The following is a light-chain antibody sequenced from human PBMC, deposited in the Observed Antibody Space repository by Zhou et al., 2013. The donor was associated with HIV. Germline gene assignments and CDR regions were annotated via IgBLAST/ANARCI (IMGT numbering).Light chain of an antibody. CDR3: QQSYRTPWS. CDR1: QSVSSN. V-gene: IGKV3-15*01. J-gene: IGKJ1*01. CDR2: GAS. Sequence: EIVMTQSPATLSVSPGERATLSCRASQSVSSNLAWYQQKPGQAPRLLIYGASTRATGIPARFSGSGSGTDFTLTITSLQPEDLATYYCQQSYRTPWSFGQGTKVEIK.